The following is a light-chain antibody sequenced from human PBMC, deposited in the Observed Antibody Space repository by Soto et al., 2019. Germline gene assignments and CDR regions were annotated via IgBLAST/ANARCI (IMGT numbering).Light chain of an antibody. CDR1: SGNIGAYNF. Sequence: QSALTQPRSVSGSPGQSVTISCTGASGNIGAYNFVSWYQLHPDKAPKVIIYDATKRPSGVPDRFSGSKSGNTASLTISGGQAADDADYYCCSYAGGYTFVFGNGTKLTVL. CDR3: CSYAGGYTFV. V-gene: IGLV2-11*01. J-gene: IGLJ1*01. CDR2: DAT.